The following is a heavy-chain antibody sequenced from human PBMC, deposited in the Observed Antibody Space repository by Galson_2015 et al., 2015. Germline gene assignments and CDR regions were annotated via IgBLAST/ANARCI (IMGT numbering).Heavy chain of an antibody. V-gene: IGHV1-2*06. J-gene: IGHJ4*02. CDR3: AREAHDLWSCSYPYDFDY. CDR2: INPNSGGT. CDR1: GYTFTGYY. Sequence: SVKVSCKASGYTFTGYYIHWVRQAPGQGLEWMGRINPNSGGTNYAQKFQGRVTMTRDTSISSAYMELSRVKSDDTAVYYCAREAHDLWSCSYPYDFDYWGQGTLVTVSS. D-gene: IGHD3-3*01.